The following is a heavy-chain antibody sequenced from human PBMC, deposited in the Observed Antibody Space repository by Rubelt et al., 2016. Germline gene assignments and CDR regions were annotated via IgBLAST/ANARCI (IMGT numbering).Heavy chain of an antibody. CDR1: GFSLTTRQMG. CDR2: IYWDDDT. CDR3: AHVTTPAALGNY. V-gene: IGHV2-5*02. J-gene: IGHJ4*02. Sequence: QITLKESGPTVVKPTQTLTLTCTFSGFSLTTRQMGVAWIRQPPGKALEWLALIYWDDDTWYSPSLKSRLIITKETSKNQVVLQMTNMDPVDTATYYCAHVTTPAALGNYWGQGTLVIVSS. D-gene: IGHD2-2*01.